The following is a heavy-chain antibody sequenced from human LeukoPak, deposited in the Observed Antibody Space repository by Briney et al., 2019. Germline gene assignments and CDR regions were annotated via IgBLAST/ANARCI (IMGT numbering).Heavy chain of an antibody. J-gene: IGHJ4*02. CDR2: IYYSGST. Sequence: SETLSLTCTVSGGSISSYYWSWIRQPPGKGLEWIGYIYYSGSTNYNPSLKSRVTISVDTSKNQFSLKLSSVTAADTAVYYCARSEVAVAGQYDYWGQGTLDTVSS. CDR3: ARSEVAVAGQYDY. CDR1: GGSISSYY. D-gene: IGHD6-19*01. V-gene: IGHV4-59*01.